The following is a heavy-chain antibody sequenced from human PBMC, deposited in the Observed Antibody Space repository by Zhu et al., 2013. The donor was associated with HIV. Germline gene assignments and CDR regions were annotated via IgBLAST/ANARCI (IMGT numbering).Heavy chain of an antibody. Sequence: QVQLVQSGAEVKKPGSSVKVSCKASGGTFSSYAINWVRQAPGQGLEWMGGIIPIFDTSNYAQNFQGRVTITADESTSTAYMELSRLRSDDTAVYYCARGGYGDYPTLYYYYGMDVWGQGTTVTVSS. D-gene: IGHD4-17*01. V-gene: IGHV1-69*01. CDR3: ARGGYGDYPTLYYYYGMDV. J-gene: IGHJ6*02. CDR2: IIPIFDTS. CDR1: GGTFSSYA.